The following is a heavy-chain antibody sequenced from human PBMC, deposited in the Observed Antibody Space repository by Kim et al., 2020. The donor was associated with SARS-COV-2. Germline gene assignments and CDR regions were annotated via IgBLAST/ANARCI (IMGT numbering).Heavy chain of an antibody. J-gene: IGHJ4*02. V-gene: IGHV1-18*04. CDR3: ARASSGSQIQQMGY. Sequence: ASVKVSCKASGYTFTSYGISWVRQAPGQGLEWMGWISAYNGNTNYAQKLQGRVTMTTDTSTSTAYMELRSLRSDDTAVYYCARASSGSQIQQMGYWGQGTLVTVSS. CDR2: ISAYNGNT. D-gene: IGHD3-10*01. CDR1: GYTFTSYG.